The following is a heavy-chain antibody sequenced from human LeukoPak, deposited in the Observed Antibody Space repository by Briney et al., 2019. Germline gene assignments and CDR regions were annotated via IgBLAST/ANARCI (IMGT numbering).Heavy chain of an antibody. CDR1: GYSISSGYY. J-gene: IGHJ5*02. V-gene: IGHV4-38-2*01. D-gene: IGHD6-6*01. CDR3: ACHSSSSWFDP. CDR2: IYHSGGT. Sequence: PSETLSLTCAVSGYSISSGYYWGWIRQPPGKGLEWIGSIYHSGGTYYNPPPKGRVTISVDTSKNKFSLKLSSVTAADTAVYYCACHSSSSWFDPWGQGTLVTVSS.